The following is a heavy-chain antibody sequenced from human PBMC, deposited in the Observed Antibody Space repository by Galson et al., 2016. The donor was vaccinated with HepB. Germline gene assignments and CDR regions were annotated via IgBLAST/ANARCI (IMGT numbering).Heavy chain of an antibody. D-gene: IGHD6-19*01. CDR1: GFTFSSYA. Sequence: SLRLSCAASGFTFSSYAMHWVRQAPGKGLEWVAVISYDGSNKYDADSVKGRFAISRDNSKNTLYVQMNSLRAEDTAVYYCARDRFVSGGSAVAWGQGTLVTVSS. CDR3: ARDRFVSGGSAVA. J-gene: IGHJ4*02. V-gene: IGHV3-30*09. CDR2: ISYDGSNK.